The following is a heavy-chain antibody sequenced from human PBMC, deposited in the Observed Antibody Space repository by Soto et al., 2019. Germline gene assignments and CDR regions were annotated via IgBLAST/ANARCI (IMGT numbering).Heavy chain of an antibody. V-gene: IGHV3-23*01. CDR1: GFTFSSYG. D-gene: IGHD1-20*01. Sequence: EVQLLDSGGGLVQPGGSLRLSCAASGFTFSSYGMSWVRQAPGKGLEWVAGIPVIGERRYYADSVKGRFTISRDNAKNTLYLQMNSLRVEDAAVYFCAMEADRYGPVCFDSWGQGTLVTVSS. J-gene: IGHJ4*02. CDR3: AMEADRYGPVCFDS. CDR2: IPVIGERR.